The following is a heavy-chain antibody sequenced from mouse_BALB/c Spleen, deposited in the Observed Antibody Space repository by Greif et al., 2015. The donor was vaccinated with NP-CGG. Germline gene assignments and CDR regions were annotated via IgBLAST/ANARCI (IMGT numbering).Heavy chain of an antibody. D-gene: IGHD1-1*01. CDR3: ARYYYGGSYFDY. J-gene: IGHJ2*01. V-gene: IGHV14-3*02. Sequence: EVQLQQSGAELVKPGASVKLSCTASGFNIKDTYMHWVKQRPEQGLEWIGRIDPANGNTKYDPKFQGKATITADTSSNTAYLQLSSLTSEDTAVYYCARYYYGGSYFDYWGQGTTLTASS. CDR2: IDPANGNT. CDR1: GFNIKDTY.